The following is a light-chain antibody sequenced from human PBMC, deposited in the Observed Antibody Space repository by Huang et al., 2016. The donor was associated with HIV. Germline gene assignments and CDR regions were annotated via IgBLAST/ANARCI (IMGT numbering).Light chain of an antibody. Sequence: DIVLTQSPATMSLSPGERVTLSCRASQSVGSYLAWYHQKPGQAPRLLIYDTSNRATGIPTRFSGSGSGTDFTLTISSLESEDFAVYYCQQRSNWPHTFGQGTRLEI. CDR2: DTS. CDR1: QSVGSY. CDR3: QQRSNWPHT. V-gene: IGKV3-11*01. J-gene: IGKJ2*01.